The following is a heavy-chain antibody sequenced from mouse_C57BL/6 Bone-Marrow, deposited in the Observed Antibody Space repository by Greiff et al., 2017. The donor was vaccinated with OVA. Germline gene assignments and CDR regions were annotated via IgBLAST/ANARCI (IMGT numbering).Heavy chain of an antibody. V-gene: IGHV1-5*01. J-gene: IGHJ2*01. D-gene: IGHD4-1*02. CDR3: TRSGGNWVYYFDY. CDR2: IYPGNSDT. Sequence: VQLQQSVTVLARPGASVKMSCKTSGYTFTSYWMHWVKQRPGQGLEWIGAIYPGNSDTSYNQKFKGKAKLTAVTSASTAYMELSSLTNEDSAVYYCTRSGGNWVYYFDYWGQGTTLTVSS. CDR1: GYTFTSYW.